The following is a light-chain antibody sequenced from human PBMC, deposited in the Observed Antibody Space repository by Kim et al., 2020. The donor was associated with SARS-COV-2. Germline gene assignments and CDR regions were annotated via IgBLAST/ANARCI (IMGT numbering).Light chain of an antibody. CDR3: QKYGSTWT. CDR2: GAS. CDR1: QSVSSSH. Sequence: IVLTQFSGTLSLSPGEKATLPCRASQSVSSSHLAWYQQKPGQAPRLLIYGASTRATGIPDRFSGSGSGTDFTLTISRLEPEDFAVFYCQKYGSTWTFGQGTKVDIK. V-gene: IGKV3-20*01. J-gene: IGKJ1*01.